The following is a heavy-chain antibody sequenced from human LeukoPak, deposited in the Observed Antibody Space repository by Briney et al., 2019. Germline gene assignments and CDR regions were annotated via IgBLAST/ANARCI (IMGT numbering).Heavy chain of an antibody. CDR2: TSGTGGST. J-gene: IGHJ6*02. V-gene: IGHV3-23*01. D-gene: IGHD5-18*01. CDR3: AKDIREYSYGPQYYYYGMDV. CDR1: GFTFSSYA. Sequence: GGSLRLSCAATGFTFSSYAMTWVRQAPGKGLEWVSATSGTGGSTYYADSVKGRFTLSRDNSKNTLYLQMNSLRVEDTAVYYCAKDIREYSYGPQYYYYGMDVWGQGTTVTVSS.